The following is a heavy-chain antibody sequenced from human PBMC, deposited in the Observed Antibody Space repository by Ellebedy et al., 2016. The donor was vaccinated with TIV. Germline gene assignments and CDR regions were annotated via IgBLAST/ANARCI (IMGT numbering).Heavy chain of an antibody. D-gene: IGHD2-2*01. V-gene: IGHV1-24*01. J-gene: IGHJ5*02. CDR2: FDPEDGET. CDR1: GYTLTELS. Sequence: ASVKVSXXVSGYTLTELSMHWVRQAPGKGLEWMGGFDPEDGETIYAQKFQGRVTMTEGTSTDTAYMELSSLRSEDTAVYYCAVVLGYCSSTSCPNWFDPWGQGTLVTVSS. CDR3: AVVLGYCSSTSCPNWFDP.